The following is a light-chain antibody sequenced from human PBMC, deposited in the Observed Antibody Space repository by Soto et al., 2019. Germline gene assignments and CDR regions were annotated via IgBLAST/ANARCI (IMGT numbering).Light chain of an antibody. CDR3: QHRSNWPLT. J-gene: IGKJ4*01. Sequence: EIVMYQSPATLSVSPGESATLSSRASQNINSNLAWYQQKPGQAPRLLIYRASTMATGIPARFSGSGSGTDFTLTISSLEPEDFAVYYCQHRSNWPLTFGGGTKVDIK. CDR2: RAS. CDR1: QNINSN. V-gene: IGKV3-15*01.